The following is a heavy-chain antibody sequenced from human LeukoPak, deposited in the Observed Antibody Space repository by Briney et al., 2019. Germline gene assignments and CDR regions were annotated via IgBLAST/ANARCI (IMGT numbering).Heavy chain of an antibody. D-gene: IGHD3-3*01. V-gene: IGHV4-61*02. CDR3: ARDRHDFWSGYQYYYYYYMDV. CDR2: IYTSGST. J-gene: IGHJ6*03. CDR1: GGSISSGSYY. Sequence: PSETPSLTCTVSGGSISSGSYYWSWIRQPAGKGLEWIGRIYTSGSTNYNPSLKSRVTISVDTSKNQFSLKLSSVTAADTAVYYCARDRHDFWSGYQYYYYYYMDVWGKGTTVTVSS.